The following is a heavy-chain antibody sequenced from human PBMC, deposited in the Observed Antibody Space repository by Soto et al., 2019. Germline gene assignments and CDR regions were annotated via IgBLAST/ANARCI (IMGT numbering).Heavy chain of an antibody. Sequence: SETLSLTCSVSGGSISSSSYYWGWIRQPPGKGLEWIGSIYYSGSTYYNPSLKSRVTISVDTSKNQFSLKLSSVTAADTAVYYCATSPVLRLSKPQPNAFDIWGQGTMVTVSS. D-gene: IGHD3-3*01. CDR1: GGSISSSSYY. CDR2: IYYSGST. CDR3: ATSPVLRLSKPQPNAFDI. V-gene: IGHV4-39*01. J-gene: IGHJ3*02.